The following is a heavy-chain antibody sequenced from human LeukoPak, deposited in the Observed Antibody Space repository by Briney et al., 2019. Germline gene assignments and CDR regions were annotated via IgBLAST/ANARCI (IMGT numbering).Heavy chain of an antibody. J-gene: IGHJ4*02. D-gene: IGHD3-22*01. CDR1: GFTFSSYG. CDR2: ISYDGSNK. CDR3: ARDSALSGYPDY. Sequence: GGSLRLSCAASGFTFSSYGMHWVRQAPGKGLEWVAVISYDGSNKYYADSVKGRFTISRDNSKNTLYLQMNSLRAEDTAVYYCARDSALSGYPDYWGQGTLVTVSS. V-gene: IGHV3-30*03.